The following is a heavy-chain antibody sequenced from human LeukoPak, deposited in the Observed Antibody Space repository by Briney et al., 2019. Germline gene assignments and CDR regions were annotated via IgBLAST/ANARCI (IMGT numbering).Heavy chain of an antibody. CDR1: GGSISSYY. V-gene: IGHV4-59*07. D-gene: IGHD4/OR15-4a*01. CDR2: IYYIGST. CDR3: ATGAGGWFDP. J-gene: IGHJ5*02. Sequence: SDTLSLTCTVSGGSISSYYFNWIRQPPGKGLEWIGYIYYIGSTNYNPTLKSRVTISVETSKNQFSLKLNSVTAADTAVYYCATGAGGWFDPWGKGTLVTVSS.